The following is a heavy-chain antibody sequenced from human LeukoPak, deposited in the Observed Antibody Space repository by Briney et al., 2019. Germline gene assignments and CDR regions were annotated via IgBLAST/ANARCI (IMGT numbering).Heavy chain of an antibody. CDR1: GYTFKGYY. V-gene: IGHV1-2*02. J-gene: IGHJ4*02. CDR2: INPNSGGT. Sequence: ASVKVSCKASGYTFKGYYMHWVRQAPGQGLEWMGWINPNSGGTNYVENFQGRVTMTRDTSISTAFLELSRLRSEDTAVYYCAREIGSGSWDYWGQGTLVTVSS. D-gene: IGHD1-26*01. CDR3: AREIGSGSWDY.